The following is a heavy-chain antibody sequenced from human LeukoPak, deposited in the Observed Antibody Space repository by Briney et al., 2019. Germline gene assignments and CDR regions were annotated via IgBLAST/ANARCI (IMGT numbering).Heavy chain of an antibody. J-gene: IGHJ4*02. D-gene: IGHD3-10*01. V-gene: IGHV3-21*01. CDR1: GFTFSSYS. CDR2: ISSSSSYI. CDR3: ARDLYYYGSGPLSY. Sequence: KTGGSXXLSCAASGFTFSSYSMNWVRQAPGKGLEWVSSISSSSSYIYYADSVKGRFNISRDNAKNSLYLQMNSLRAEDTAVYYCARDLYYYGSGPLSYWGQGTLVTVSS.